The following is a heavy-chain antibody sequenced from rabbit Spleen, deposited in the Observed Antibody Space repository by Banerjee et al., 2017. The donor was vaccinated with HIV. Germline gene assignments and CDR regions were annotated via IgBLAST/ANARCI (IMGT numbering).Heavy chain of an antibody. CDR3: ARETSSGWGIVSFYFSL. J-gene: IGHJ4*01. D-gene: IGHD4-1*01. V-gene: IGHV1S45*01. CDR2: IAGSSSGFT. CDR1: GVSFSSSDY. Sequence: EQLEESGGGLVKPEGSLTLTCKASGVSFSSSDYICWVRQAPGKGLEWISCIAGSSSGFTYSATWAKGRFTISKTSSTTVTLQMTSLTAADTATYFCARETSSGWGIVSFYFSLWGPGTLVTVS.